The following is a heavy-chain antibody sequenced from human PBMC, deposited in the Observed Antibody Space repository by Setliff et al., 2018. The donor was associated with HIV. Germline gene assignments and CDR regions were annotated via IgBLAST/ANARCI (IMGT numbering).Heavy chain of an antibody. CDR3: VSQPESRWQIEY. J-gene: IGHJ4*02. D-gene: IGHD3-10*01. CDR1: GYSISRGYF. V-gene: IGHV4-38-2*01. CDR2: VSHSGNT. Sequence: SETLSLTCAVSGYSISRGYFWVWVRQPPGKGLEWIGSVSHSGNTDYNISLKSRVTISIDNSNNHFSLKLRSVAAADTAVYYCVSQPESRWQIEYWGQGTLVTVSS.